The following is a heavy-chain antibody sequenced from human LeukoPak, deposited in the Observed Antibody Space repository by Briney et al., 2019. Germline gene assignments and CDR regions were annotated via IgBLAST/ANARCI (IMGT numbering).Heavy chain of an antibody. CDR2: VSSSSSYI. D-gene: IGHD6-13*01. Sequence: GGSLRLSCAASGFTFSSYSMNWVRQAPGKGLEWVSSVSSSSSYIYYADSVKGRFTISRDNAKNSLYLQMNSLRAEDTAVYYCARLGRQYSSSSPYYYYYMDVWGKGTTVTVSS. V-gene: IGHV3-21*01. CDR3: ARLGRQYSSSSPYYYYYMDV. J-gene: IGHJ6*03. CDR1: GFTFSSYS.